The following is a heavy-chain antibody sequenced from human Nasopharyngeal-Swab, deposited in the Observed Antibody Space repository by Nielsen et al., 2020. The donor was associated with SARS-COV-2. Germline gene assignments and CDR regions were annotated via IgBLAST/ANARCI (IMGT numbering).Heavy chain of an antibody. D-gene: IGHD2-15*01. J-gene: IGHJ4*02. V-gene: IGHV3-21*01. CDR2: ISSSSSYI. Sequence: GESLKISCAASGFTFSSYSMNWVRQAPGKGLEWVSSISSSSSYIYYAGSVKGRFTISRDNAKNSLYLQMNSLRAEDTAVYYCARDVGLGSFDYWGQGTLVTVSS. CDR1: GFTFSSYS. CDR3: ARDVGLGSFDY.